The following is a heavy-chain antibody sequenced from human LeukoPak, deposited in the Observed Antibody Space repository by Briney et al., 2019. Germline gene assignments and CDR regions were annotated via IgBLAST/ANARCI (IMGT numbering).Heavy chain of an antibody. V-gene: IGHV4-34*01. D-gene: IGHD3-3*01. Sequence: SETLSLTCAVYGGSVSGYYWSWIRQPPGKGLEWIGEISHRGRTHYNPSLKGRVTMSVDTSKNQFALEVDSVTDADTAVYYCARIPLYFLEPFDYWGQGILVTVSS. CDR2: ISHRGRT. CDR3: ARIPLYFLEPFDY. CDR1: GGSVSGYY. J-gene: IGHJ4*02.